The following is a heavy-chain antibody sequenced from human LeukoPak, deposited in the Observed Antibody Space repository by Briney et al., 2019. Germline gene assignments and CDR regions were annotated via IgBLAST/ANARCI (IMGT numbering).Heavy chain of an antibody. J-gene: IGHJ4*02. V-gene: IGHV1-8*01. CDR3: AREGGYSSSWYI. CDR2: MNPNSGNT. CDR1: GYTFTSYD. D-gene: IGHD6-13*01. Sequence: ASVKVSCKASGYTFTSYDINWVRQATGQGLEWMGWMNPNSGNTGYAQKFQGRVTMTRNTSISTAYMELSSRRSEDTAAYYCAREGGYSSSWYIWGQGTLVTVSS.